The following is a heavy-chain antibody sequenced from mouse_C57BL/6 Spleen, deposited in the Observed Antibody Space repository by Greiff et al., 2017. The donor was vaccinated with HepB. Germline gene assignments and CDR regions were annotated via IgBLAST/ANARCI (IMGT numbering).Heavy chain of an antibody. CDR2: ISSGGDYI. CDR1: GFTFSSYA. Sequence: EVHLVESGEGLVKPGGSLKLSCAASGFTFSSYAMSWVRQTPEKRLEWVAYISSGGDYIYYADTVKGRFTISRDNARNTLYLQMSSLKSEDTAMYYCTRGGYGSSYDWFAYWGQGTLVTVSA. V-gene: IGHV5-9-1*02. J-gene: IGHJ3*01. CDR3: TRGGYGSSYDWFAY. D-gene: IGHD1-1*01.